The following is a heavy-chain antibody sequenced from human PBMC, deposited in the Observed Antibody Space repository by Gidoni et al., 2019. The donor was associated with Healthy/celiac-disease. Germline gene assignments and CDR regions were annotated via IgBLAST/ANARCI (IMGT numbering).Heavy chain of an antibody. CDR3: ARGYGGNAVPFDY. D-gene: IGHD4-17*01. CDR2: IYYSGSN. CDR1: GGSISSGGYY. Sequence: QVQLQESGPGLVKPSQTLSLTCTVSGGSISSGGYYWSWIRPHPGKGLEWIGYIYYSGSNYYNPYLKSRVTISVDTYKNQFSLKRSSVTAADTAVYYCARGYGGNAVPFDYWGQGTLVTVSS. V-gene: IGHV4-31*03. J-gene: IGHJ4*02.